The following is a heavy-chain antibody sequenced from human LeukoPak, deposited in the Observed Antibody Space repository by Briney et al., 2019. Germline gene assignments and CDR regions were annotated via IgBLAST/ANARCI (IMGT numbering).Heavy chain of an antibody. D-gene: IGHD4-17*01. CDR1: GFTFRSYG. Sequence: PGGSLRLSCAASGFTFRSYGMHWVRQAPGKGLEWVAVLSHDGSDKYYAESVKGRFTISRDNSKNTLYLQMNSLRAEDTAVYYCAKDLRGRRLDYWGQGTLVTVSS. CDR3: AKDLRGRRLDY. J-gene: IGHJ4*02. CDR2: LSHDGSDK. V-gene: IGHV3-30*18.